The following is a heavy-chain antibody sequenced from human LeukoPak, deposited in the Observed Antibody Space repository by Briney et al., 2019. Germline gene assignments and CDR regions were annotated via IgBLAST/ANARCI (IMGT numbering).Heavy chain of an antibody. V-gene: IGHV3-53*01. Sequence: GGSLRLSCAASGFSFSTYGMTWVRQAPGKGLEWVSVIYSGGSTYYADSVKGRFTISRDNSKNTLYLQMNSLRAEDTAVYYCARRKAWSDGFDIWGQGTMVTVSS. CDR3: ARRKAWSDGFDI. CDR2: IYSGGST. CDR1: GFSFSTYG. J-gene: IGHJ3*02.